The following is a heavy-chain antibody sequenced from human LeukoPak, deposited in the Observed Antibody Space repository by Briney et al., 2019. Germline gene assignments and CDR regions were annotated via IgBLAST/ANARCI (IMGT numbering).Heavy chain of an antibody. CDR1: GGSFSGYY. V-gene: IGHV4-34*01. CDR3: AREGKRIAAAAPLALDY. Sequence: SETLSLTCAVYGGSFSGYYWSWIRQPPGKGLEWIGEINHSGTTNYNPSLKSRVTISVDTSKNQFSLKLSSVTAADTAVYYCAREGKRIAAAAPLALDYWGQGTLVTVSS. D-gene: IGHD6-13*01. CDR2: INHSGTT. J-gene: IGHJ4*02.